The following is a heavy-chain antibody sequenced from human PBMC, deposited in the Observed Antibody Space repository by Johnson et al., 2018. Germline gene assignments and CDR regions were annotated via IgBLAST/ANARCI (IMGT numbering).Heavy chain of an antibody. J-gene: IGHJ6*03. CDR2: VNHSGST. V-gene: IGHV4-34*01. D-gene: IGHD1-20*01. CDR1: GGSFSGYY. Sequence: QVQLRQGGAGLLEPSVTLALTCAVYGGSFSGYYWSWIRQPPGKGLEWIGEVNHSGSTNYNPSLKSRVTISVETSKNQFSLKLSPVTAADTAVYYCAGGFLYNWNSYYMDVWGKGTTVTVSS. CDR3: AGGFLYNWNSYYMDV.